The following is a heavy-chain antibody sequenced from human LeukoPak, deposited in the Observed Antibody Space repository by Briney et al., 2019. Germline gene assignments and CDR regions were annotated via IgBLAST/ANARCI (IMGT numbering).Heavy chain of an antibody. Sequence: ETLSLTCTVSGGSISSSSYYWGWIRQPPGKGLEWVSAISGSGGITYYADSVKGRFTISRDNSKNTLYLQMNSLRAEDTAVYYCAKVLWFGELPAPFDYWDQGTLVTVSS. CDR3: AKVLWFGELPAPFDY. J-gene: IGHJ4*02. CDR1: GGSISSSSYY. D-gene: IGHD3-10*01. CDR2: ISGSGGIT. V-gene: IGHV3-23*01.